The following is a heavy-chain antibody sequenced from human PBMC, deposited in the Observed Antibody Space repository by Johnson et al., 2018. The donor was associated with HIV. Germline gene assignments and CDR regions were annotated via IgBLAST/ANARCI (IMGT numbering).Heavy chain of an antibody. Sequence: VQLVESGGGLVKPGGSLRLSCAASGFIFSDAWMNWVRQAPGKGLEWVGRIKSETDGEATDYAAPVKGRFTISRDDSKNTLFLQMSSLKTDDTAVYYCTTAIVIDAFDIWGQGTMVTVSS. J-gene: IGHJ3*02. V-gene: IGHV3-15*01. CDR2: IKSETDGEAT. CDR3: TTAIVIDAFDI. D-gene: IGHD3-16*02. CDR1: GFIFSDAW.